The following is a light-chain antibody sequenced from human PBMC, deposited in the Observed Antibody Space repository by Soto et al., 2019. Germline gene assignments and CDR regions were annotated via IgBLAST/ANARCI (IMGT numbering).Light chain of an antibody. Sequence: EIVLTQSPGTLSLSPGERATLSCRASQSVNSLYLAWYQQKPGQAPRLLIYGASSRATGIPDRFSGSGSGTDFTLTISRLEPEGFAVYYCQYYRGSPTFGGGTKVDIK. CDR3: QYYRGSPT. J-gene: IGKJ4*01. V-gene: IGKV3-20*01. CDR2: GAS. CDR1: QSVNSLY.